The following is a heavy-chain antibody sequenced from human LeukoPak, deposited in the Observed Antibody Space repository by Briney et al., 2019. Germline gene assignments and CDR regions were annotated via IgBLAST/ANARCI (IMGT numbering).Heavy chain of an antibody. CDR3: AKDMGYYDSSGYSALFDY. CDR2: ISWNSGSI. V-gene: IGHV3-9*01. D-gene: IGHD3-22*01. CDR1: GVTFDDYA. J-gene: IGHJ4*02. Sequence: GGSLRLSCAASGVTFDDYAMHWVRQAPGKGLEWVSGISWNSGSIGYADSVKGRFTISRDNAKNSLYLQMNSLRAEDTALYYCAKDMGYYDSSGYSALFDYWGQGTLVTVSS.